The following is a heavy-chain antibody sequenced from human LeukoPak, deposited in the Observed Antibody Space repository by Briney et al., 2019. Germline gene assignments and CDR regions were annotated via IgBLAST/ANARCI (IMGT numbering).Heavy chain of an antibody. J-gene: IGHJ4*02. CDR2: IHCSGIT. CDR1: GGPISNYY. D-gene: IGHD3-10*01. Sequence: SETLSLTCSVSGGPISNYYWSWIRQPPGKGLEWIGYIHCSGITKYNPSVQSRVAISLDTSKNQFSLKLTSVTAADTAVYYCASSGNYYFTLDYWGQGTLVTVSS. V-gene: IGHV4-59*08. CDR3: ASSGNYYFTLDY.